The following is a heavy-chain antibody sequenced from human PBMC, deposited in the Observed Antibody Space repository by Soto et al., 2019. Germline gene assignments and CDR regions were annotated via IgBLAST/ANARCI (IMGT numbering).Heavy chain of an antibody. D-gene: IGHD2-15*01. J-gene: IGHJ6*02. CDR2: IIPIFGTA. V-gene: IGHV1-69*13. CDR1: GGTFSSYA. CDR3: AKSATGYYYYGMDV. Sequence: SVKVSCKASGGTFSSYAISWVRQAPGQGLEWMGGIIPIFGTANYAQKFQGRVTITADESTSTAYMELSSLRSEDTAVYYCAKSATGYYYYGMDVWGQGTTVTVSS.